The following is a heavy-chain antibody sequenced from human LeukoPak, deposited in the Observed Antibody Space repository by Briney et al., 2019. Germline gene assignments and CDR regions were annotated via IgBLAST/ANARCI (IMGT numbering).Heavy chain of an antibody. V-gene: IGHV3-23*01. Sequence: GGSLRLSCAASGFTFSSYGMSWVRQAPGKGLEWVSAISGSDGGTYYADSVKGRFTISRDNSKNTLYLQLNSLRAEDTAVYYCAKEEYSGSLLTLDYWGQGTLVTVSS. D-gene: IGHD1-26*01. CDR2: ISGSDGGT. CDR3: AKEEYSGSLLTLDY. J-gene: IGHJ4*02. CDR1: GFTFSSYG.